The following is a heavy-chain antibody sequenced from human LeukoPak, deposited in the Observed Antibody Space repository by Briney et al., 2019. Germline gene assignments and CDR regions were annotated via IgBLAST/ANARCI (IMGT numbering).Heavy chain of an antibody. J-gene: IGHJ4*02. D-gene: IGHD6-19*01. CDR1: GFMFHDYA. CDR2: ISGDGGST. Sequence: GGSLRRSCAAPGFMFHDYAIHWVRQAPGKGLEWISLISGDGGSTFYADSVKGRFTISRDNSKNSLYLQMNSLRSDDTALYYCARESESSGWYDYWGQGTLVTVSS. CDR3: ARESESSGWYDY. V-gene: IGHV3-43*02.